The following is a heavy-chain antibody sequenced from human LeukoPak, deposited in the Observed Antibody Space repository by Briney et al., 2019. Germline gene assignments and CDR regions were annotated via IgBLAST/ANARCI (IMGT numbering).Heavy chain of an antibody. CDR2: IYHSGST. V-gene: IGHV4-30-2*01. CDR3: ATRTAVGATEFDY. CDR1: GGSISSGGYY. D-gene: IGHD1-26*01. J-gene: IGHJ4*02. Sequence: ASQTLSLTCTVSGGSISSGGYYWSWIRQPPGKGLEWIGYIYHSGSTYYNPSLKSRVTISVDRSKNQFSLKLSSVTAADTAVYYCATRTAVGATEFDYWGQGTLVTVSS.